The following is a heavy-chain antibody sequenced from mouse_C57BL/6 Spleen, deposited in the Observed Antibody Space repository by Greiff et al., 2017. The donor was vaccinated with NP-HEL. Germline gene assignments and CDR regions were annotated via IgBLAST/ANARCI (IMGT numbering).Heavy chain of an antibody. CDR3: ARGYSGYWYFDV. J-gene: IGHJ1*03. Sequence: EVKLQESGPGLVKPSQSLSLTCSVTGYSITSGYYWNWIRQFPGNKLEWMGYISYDGSNNYNPSLKNRISITRDTSKNQFFLKLNSVTTEDTATYYCARGYSGYWYFDVWGTGTTVTVSS. CDR1: GYSITSGYY. CDR2: ISYDGSN. V-gene: IGHV3-6*01.